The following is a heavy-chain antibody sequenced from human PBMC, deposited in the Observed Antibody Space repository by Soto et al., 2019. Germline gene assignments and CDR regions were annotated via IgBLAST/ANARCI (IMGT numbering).Heavy chain of an antibody. D-gene: IGHD2-2*01. V-gene: IGHV1-69*13. J-gene: IGHJ1*01. CDR2: IIPIFGTA. Sequence: GASVKVSCKASGGTFSSYAISWVRQAPGQGLEWMGGIIPIFGTANYAQKFQGRVTITADESTSTAYMELSSLRSEDTAVYYCARRMDCSSTSCYAGAYFQHWGQGTLVTVSS. CDR1: GGTFSSYA. CDR3: ARRMDCSSTSCYAGAYFQH.